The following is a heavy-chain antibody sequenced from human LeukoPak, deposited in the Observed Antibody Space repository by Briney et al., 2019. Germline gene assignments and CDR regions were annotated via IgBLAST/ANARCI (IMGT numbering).Heavy chain of an antibody. J-gene: IGHJ6*03. CDR1: GFTFSSYG. CDR2: IYYSGST. Sequence: GSLRLSCAASGFTFSSYGMSWVRQAPGKGLEWIGSIYYSGSTYYNPSLKSRVTISVDTSKNQFSLKLSSVTAADTAVYYCARHIAHYDILTGYSYYYYYMDVWGKGTTVTISS. CDR3: ARHIAHYDILTGYSYYYYYMDV. D-gene: IGHD3-9*01. V-gene: IGHV4-39*01.